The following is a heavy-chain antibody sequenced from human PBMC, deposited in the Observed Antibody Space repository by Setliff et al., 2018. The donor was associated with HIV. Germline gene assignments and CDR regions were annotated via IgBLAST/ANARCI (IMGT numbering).Heavy chain of an antibody. CDR3: ARGGAGYYYGMDV. D-gene: IGHD6-19*01. CDR1: GYTFTGYY. Sequence: ASVKVSCKASGYTFTGYYMHWVRQAPGQGLEWMGRINPNSGGTNYAQKFRGRVTMTRDTSISTAYMELSRLRSDDTVVYYCARGGAGYYYGMDVWGQGTTVTVSS. J-gene: IGHJ6*02. V-gene: IGHV1-2*05. CDR2: INPNSGGT.